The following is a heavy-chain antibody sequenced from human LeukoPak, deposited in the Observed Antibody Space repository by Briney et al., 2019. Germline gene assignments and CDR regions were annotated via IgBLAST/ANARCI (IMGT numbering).Heavy chain of an antibody. CDR2: ISAYNGNT. Sequence: GASVKVSFKASGYTFTSYGISWVRQAPGQGLEWMGWISAYNGNTNYSQKLQGRVTITTDTSTSTAYMELRSLRSDDTAVYYCARTGYGDPRWFDPWGQGTLVTVSS. D-gene: IGHD4-17*01. CDR3: ARTGYGDPRWFDP. CDR1: GYTFTSYG. J-gene: IGHJ5*02. V-gene: IGHV1-18*01.